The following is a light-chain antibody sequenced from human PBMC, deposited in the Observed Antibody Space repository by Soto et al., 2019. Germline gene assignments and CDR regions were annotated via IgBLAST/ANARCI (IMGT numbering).Light chain of an antibody. Sequence: QSVLTQPPFASGSRGQSVTVSCAGTSRGVGAYSSVAWYQQHPGKAPKLIIYEVTKRPSGVPDRFSGARSGNTAFLTVSGLQADDEADYYCSAHAGSNNYVFGTGTKVTVL. CDR2: EVT. CDR3: SAHAGSNNYV. J-gene: IGLJ1*01. V-gene: IGLV2-8*01. CDR1: SRGVGAYSS.